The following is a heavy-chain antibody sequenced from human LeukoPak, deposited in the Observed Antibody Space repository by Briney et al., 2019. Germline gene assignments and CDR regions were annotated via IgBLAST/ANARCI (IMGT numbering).Heavy chain of an antibody. Sequence: ASVKVSCKASGYTFTSYGISWVRQAPGPGLEWMGWISAYNGNTNYAQKLQGRVTMTTDTSTSTAYMGLRSLRSDDTAVYYCAREIRKTSYYYDSSGYEYWGQGTLVTVSS. D-gene: IGHD3-22*01. V-gene: IGHV1-18*01. CDR3: AREIRKTSYYYDSSGYEY. J-gene: IGHJ4*02. CDR1: GYTFTSYG. CDR2: ISAYNGNT.